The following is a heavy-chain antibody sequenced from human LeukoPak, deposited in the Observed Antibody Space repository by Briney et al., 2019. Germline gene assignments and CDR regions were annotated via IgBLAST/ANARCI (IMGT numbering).Heavy chain of an antibody. J-gene: IGHJ3*02. CDR3: ARDSSIAARYAFDI. V-gene: IGHV1-69*13. CDR2: IIPIFGTA. Sequence: SVKVSCKASGGTFSSYAISWVRQAPGQGLEWMGGIIPIFGTANYAQKFQGRVTITADESTSTAYMELSSLRSGDTAVYYCARDSSIAARYAFDIWGQGTMVTVSS. D-gene: IGHD6-6*01. CDR1: GGTFSSYA.